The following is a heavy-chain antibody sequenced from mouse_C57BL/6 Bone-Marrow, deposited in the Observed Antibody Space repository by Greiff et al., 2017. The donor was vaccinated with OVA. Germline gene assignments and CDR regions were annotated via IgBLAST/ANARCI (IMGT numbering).Heavy chain of an antibody. CDR3: ARKGVRYGSSFDY. Sequence: EVHLVESGGDLVKPGGSLKLSCAASGFTFSSYGMSWVRQTPDKRLEWVATISSGGSYTYYPDSVKGRFTISRDNAKNTLYLQMSSQKSEDTAMYYCARKGVRYGSSFDYWGQGTTLTVSS. J-gene: IGHJ2*01. D-gene: IGHD1-1*01. CDR2: ISSGGSYT. V-gene: IGHV5-6*01. CDR1: GFTFSSYG.